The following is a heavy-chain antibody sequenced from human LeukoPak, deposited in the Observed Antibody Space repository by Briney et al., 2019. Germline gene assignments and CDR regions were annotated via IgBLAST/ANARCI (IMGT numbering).Heavy chain of an antibody. CDR3: AREGRPVVPASPRPYYMDV. CDR1: GFTFSDYY. D-gene: IGHD2-21*02. V-gene: IGHV3-11*01. Sequence: GGSLRLSCAASGFTFSDYYMSWIRQAPGKGLEWVSYICSSGSTIYYADSVKGRFTISRDNAKHSLDLQMNSLRADDTAVYYCAREGRPVVPASPRPYYMDVWGKGTTVTVSS. J-gene: IGHJ6*03. CDR2: ICSSGSTI.